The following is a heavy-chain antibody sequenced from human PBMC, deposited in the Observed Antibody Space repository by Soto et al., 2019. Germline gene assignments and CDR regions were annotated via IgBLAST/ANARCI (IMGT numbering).Heavy chain of an antibody. Sequence: SETLSLTCTVSGGSISSDDYYWSWIRRPPGKGLEWIGYISYSGTTYYNPSLKSRVTISIDMSQNQFSLKLSFVTAADTAVYYCARNLGGYSNNYFDYWGQGALVTVSS. CDR3: ARNLGGYSNNYFDY. CDR1: GGSISSDDYY. V-gene: IGHV4-30-4*01. D-gene: IGHD5-18*01. J-gene: IGHJ4*02. CDR2: ISYSGTT.